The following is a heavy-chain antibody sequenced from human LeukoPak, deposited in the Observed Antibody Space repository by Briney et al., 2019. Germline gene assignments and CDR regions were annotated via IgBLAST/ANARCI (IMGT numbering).Heavy chain of an antibody. J-gene: IGHJ6*02. CDR2: INPNSGGT. V-gene: IGHV1-2*02. CDR1: GYTFTDYY. D-gene: IGHD6-13*01. Sequence: ASVKVSCKASGYTFTDYYMHWVRQAPGQGLEWMGWINPNSGGTNYAQKSQGRVTMTSDTSISTAYMEVSRLRSDDTAVYYCARVRIGQQLDKYYYYAMDVWGQGTTVTVSS. CDR3: ARVRIGQQLDKYYYYAMDV.